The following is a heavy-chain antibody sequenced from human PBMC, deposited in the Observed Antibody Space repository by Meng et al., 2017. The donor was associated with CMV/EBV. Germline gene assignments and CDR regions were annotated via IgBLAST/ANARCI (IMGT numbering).Heavy chain of an antibody. Sequence: GGSLRLSCAASGFTFSSYSMNWVRQAPGKGLEWVSSISSSSSYIYYADSVKGRFTISRDNAKNSLYLQMNSLRAEDTAVYYCARAITGDRRYGMDVWGQGTTVTVSS. D-gene: IGHD5-12*01. CDR3: ARAITGDRRYGMDV. CDR1: GFTFSSYS. CDR2: ISSSSSYI. V-gene: IGHV3-21*01. J-gene: IGHJ6*02.